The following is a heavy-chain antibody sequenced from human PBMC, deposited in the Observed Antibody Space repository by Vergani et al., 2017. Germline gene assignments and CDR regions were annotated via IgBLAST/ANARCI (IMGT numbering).Heavy chain of an antibody. CDR1: GFTFSSYA. CDR3: AKDRYYDSSGDFDY. Sequence: EVQMLESGGGLVQPGGSLRLSCAASGFTFSSYAMSWVRQAPGKGLEWVSAISGSGGSTYYADYVKGRFTISRDNSKNTLYLQMNSLRAEDTAVYYCAKDRYYDSSGDFDYWGQGTLVTVSS. V-gene: IGHV3-23*01. D-gene: IGHD3-22*01. CDR2: ISGSGGST. J-gene: IGHJ4*02.